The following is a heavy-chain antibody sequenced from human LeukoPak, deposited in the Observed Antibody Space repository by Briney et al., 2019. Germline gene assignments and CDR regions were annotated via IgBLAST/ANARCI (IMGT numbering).Heavy chain of an antibody. CDR3: ARQGYCSSTSCYFNYYGMDV. V-gene: IGHV4-30-2*03. Sequence: PPETLSLTCAVSGGSISSGGYSWSWIRQPPGKGLEWIGYIYHSGSTYYNPSLKSRVTISVDTSKNQFSLKLSSVTAADTAVYYCARQGYCSSTSCYFNYYGMDVWGQGTTVTVSS. D-gene: IGHD2-2*01. CDR1: GGSISSGGYS. CDR2: IYHSGST. J-gene: IGHJ6*02.